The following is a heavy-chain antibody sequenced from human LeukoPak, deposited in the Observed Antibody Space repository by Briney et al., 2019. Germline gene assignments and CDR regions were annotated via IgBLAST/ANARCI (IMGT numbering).Heavy chain of an antibody. J-gene: IGHJ4*02. Sequence: SETLSLTCTVSGGSINNYYWSWLRQPPGKGLEWIGYIYYSGSTNYNPSLKSRVTISVDMSKNQFSLKVSSVTAADTAVYYCARLRGEYDYWGQGTLVTVSS. CDR2: IYYSGST. CDR1: GGSINNYY. V-gene: IGHV4-59*01. CDR3: ARLRGEYDY. D-gene: IGHD3-10*01.